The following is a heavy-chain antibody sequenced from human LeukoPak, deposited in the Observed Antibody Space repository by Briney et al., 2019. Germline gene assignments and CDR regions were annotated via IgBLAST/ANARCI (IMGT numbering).Heavy chain of an antibody. CDR2: IRYDGSNK. D-gene: IGHD3-22*01. V-gene: IGHV3-30*02. CDR3: AKDQGDSSGYYLSLSAHFDY. J-gene: IGHJ4*02. Sequence: GGSLRLSCAASGFTFSSYAMHWVRQAPGKGLEWVAFIRYDGSNKYYADSVKGRFTISRDNSKNTLYLQMNSLRAEDTAVYYCAKDQGDSSGYYLSLSAHFDYWGQGTLVTVSS. CDR1: GFTFSSYA.